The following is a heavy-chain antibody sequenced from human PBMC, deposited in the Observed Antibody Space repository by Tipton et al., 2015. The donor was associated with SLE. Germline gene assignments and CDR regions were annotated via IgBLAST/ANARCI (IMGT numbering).Heavy chain of an antibody. CDR3: ARRRSNYYDSSGYLTGIFDF. V-gene: IGHV4-39*07. Sequence: TLSLTCTVSGGSISSSSYYWGWIRQPPGKGLEWIGSIYYSGSTYYNPSLKSRVTISVDTSKNQFSLKLSSVTAADTAVYYCARRRSNYYDSSGYLTGIFDFWGQGTQVTVSS. CDR2: IYYSGST. D-gene: IGHD3-22*01. CDR1: GGSISSSSYY. J-gene: IGHJ4*02.